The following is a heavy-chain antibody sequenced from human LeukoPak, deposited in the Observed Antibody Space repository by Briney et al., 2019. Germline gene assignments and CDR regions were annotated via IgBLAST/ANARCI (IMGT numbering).Heavy chain of an antibody. CDR3: ARDPGEGYCSGGSCYSVT. J-gene: IGHJ5*02. CDR1: GYTFTSYG. D-gene: IGHD2-15*01. V-gene: IGHV1-18*01. CDR2: ISAYNGNT. Sequence: ASVKVSCKASGYTFTSYGISWVRQAPGQGLEWMGWISAYNGNTNYAQKLQGRVTMTTDTSTSTAYMELRSLRSDDTAVYYGARDPGEGYCSGGSCYSVTWGQGTLVTVSS.